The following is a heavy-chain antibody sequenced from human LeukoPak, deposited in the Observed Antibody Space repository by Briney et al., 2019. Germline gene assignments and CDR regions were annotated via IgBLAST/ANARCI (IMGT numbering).Heavy chain of an antibody. CDR2: FDPEDGET. CDR1: GYTLTELS. V-gene: IGHV1-24*01. Sequence: ASVKVSCKVSGYTLTELSMHWVRQAPGKGLEWMGGFDPEDGETIYAQKFQGRVTMTEDTSTDTAYMELSSLRSEDTAVYYCATAKRSFGELLYFGYWGQGTLVTDSS. D-gene: IGHD3-10*01. CDR3: ATAKRSFGELLYFGY. J-gene: IGHJ4*02.